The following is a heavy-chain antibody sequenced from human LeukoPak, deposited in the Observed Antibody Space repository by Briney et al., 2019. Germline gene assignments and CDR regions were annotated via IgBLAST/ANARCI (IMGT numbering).Heavy chain of an antibody. J-gene: IGHJ4*02. Sequence: SGGSLRLSCAASGFTFSIYAMSWVRQAPGKGLDWVSAISGSGGSTYYADSVKGRFTISRDNSKNTLYLQMNSLRAEDTAVYYCAKDWDTDMLNFWDYWGQGTLVTVSS. V-gene: IGHV3-23*01. CDR1: GFTFSIYA. D-gene: IGHD5-18*01. CDR3: AKDWDTDMLNFWDY. CDR2: ISGSGGST.